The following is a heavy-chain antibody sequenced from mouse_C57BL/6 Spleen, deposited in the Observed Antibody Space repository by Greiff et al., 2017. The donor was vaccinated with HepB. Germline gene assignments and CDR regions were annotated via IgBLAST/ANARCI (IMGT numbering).Heavy chain of an antibody. CDR3: AREGVYGFDY. Sequence: DVHLVESGGGLVKPGGSLKLSCAASGFTFSSYAMSWVRQTPEKRLEWVATISDGGSYTYYTDNVKGRFTISRDNAKNNLYLQMSHLKSEDTAMYYCAREGVYGFDYWGQGTTLTVSS. V-gene: IGHV5-4*01. CDR1: GFTFSSYA. D-gene: IGHD1-1*02. CDR2: ISDGGSYT. J-gene: IGHJ2*01.